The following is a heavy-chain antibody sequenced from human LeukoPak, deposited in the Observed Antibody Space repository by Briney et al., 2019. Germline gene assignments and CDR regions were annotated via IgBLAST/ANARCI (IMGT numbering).Heavy chain of an antibody. D-gene: IGHD4-23*01. CDR2: INPNSGGT. Sequence: ASVKVSCKASGYTFTGYYMHWVRQAPGQGLEWMGRINPNSGGTNYAQKFQGRVTMTRDTSISTAYMELSRRRSDDTAVYYCAREAYGGTSEGGYYFDYWGQGTLVTVSS. CDR3: AREAYGGTSEGGYYFDY. CDR1: GYTFTGYY. J-gene: IGHJ4*02. V-gene: IGHV1-2*06.